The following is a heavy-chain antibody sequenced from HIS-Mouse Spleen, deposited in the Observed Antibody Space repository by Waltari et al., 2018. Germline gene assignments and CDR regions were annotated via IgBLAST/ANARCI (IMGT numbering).Heavy chain of an antibody. D-gene: IGHD2-2*01. CDR3: ARAWVPPGNVVVPAAYDY. Sequence: QVQLVQSGAEVKKPGSSVKVSCKASGGTFSSYAISWVRQAPGQGLEWMGRTIPILGKANYAQRFQGRVTITADKSTSTAYMELSSLRSEDTAVYYCARAWVPPGNVVVPAAYDYWGQGTLVTVSS. CDR2: TIPILGKA. CDR1: GGTFSSYA. V-gene: IGHV1-69*04. J-gene: IGHJ4*02.